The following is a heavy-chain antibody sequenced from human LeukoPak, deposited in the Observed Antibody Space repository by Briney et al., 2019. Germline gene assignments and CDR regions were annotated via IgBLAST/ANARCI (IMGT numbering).Heavy chain of an antibody. V-gene: IGHV3-30*04. D-gene: IGHD2-15*01. CDR2: ISYDGSDK. CDR1: GFTFSLYT. Sequence: GRSLRLSCAASGFTFSLYTMHWVRQAPGKGLEWVAVISYDGSDKYYADSVKGRFTISRDNSKNTLFLQMNSLRAEDTAVYFCARDVGGGGTFDYWGQGTLVTVSS. CDR3: ARDVGGGGTFDY. J-gene: IGHJ4*02.